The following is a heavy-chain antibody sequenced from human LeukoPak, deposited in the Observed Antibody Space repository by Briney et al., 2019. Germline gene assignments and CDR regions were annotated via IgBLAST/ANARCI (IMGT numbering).Heavy chain of an antibody. J-gene: IGHJ5*02. CDR2: IYYSGST. Sequence: SETLSLTCTVSGGSISSGDYYWSWIRQPPGKGLEWIGYIYYSGSTYYNPSLKSRVTISVDTSKNQFSLKLSSVTAADTAVYYCARVAAGTTTMKGDWFDPWGQGTLVTVSS. CDR3: ARVAAGTTTMKGDWFDP. CDR1: GGSISSGDYY. D-gene: IGHD6-25*01. V-gene: IGHV4-30-4*01.